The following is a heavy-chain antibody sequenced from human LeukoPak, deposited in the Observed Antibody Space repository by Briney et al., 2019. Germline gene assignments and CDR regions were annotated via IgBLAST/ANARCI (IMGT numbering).Heavy chain of an antibody. CDR3: VRERVAVVFFDY. J-gene: IGHJ4*02. CDR2: ISNSGRTI. Sequence: GGSLRLSCAASGFTFSSYEMNWVRQAPGKGLEWVSYISNSGRTIYYADSVKGRFTISRDNAKNSLYLRMYSLRAEDTAVYYCVRERVAVVFFDYWRQGTLVTVSS. CDR1: GFTFSSYE. V-gene: IGHV3-48*03. D-gene: IGHD6-19*01.